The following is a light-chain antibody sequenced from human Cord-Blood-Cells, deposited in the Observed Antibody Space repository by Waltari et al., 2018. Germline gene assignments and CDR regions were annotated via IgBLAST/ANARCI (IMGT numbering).Light chain of an antibody. CDR1: QSVSSY. V-gene: IGKV3-11*01. CDR3: QQRSNWPPIT. Sequence: EIVLTQSPATLSLSPGERATLSCRASQSVSSYLAWYQQKPGQAPRLLIYDASNRATGIPARCSGRGSGTDFTLTISSLGPEDFAVYYCQQRSNWPPITFGQGTRLEIK. CDR2: DAS. J-gene: IGKJ5*01.